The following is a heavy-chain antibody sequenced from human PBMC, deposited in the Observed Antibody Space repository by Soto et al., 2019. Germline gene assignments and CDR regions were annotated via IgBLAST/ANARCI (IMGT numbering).Heavy chain of an antibody. CDR3: AKGSPYYDFCSGYYGRGSNWFDP. D-gene: IGHD3-3*01. J-gene: IGHJ5*02. CDR2: ISGSGGST. V-gene: IGHV3-23*01. CDR1: GFTFSSYA. Sequence: GGSLRLSCAASGFTFSSYAMSWVRQAPGKGLEWVSAISGSGGSTYYADSVKGRFTISRDNSKNTLYLQMNSLRAEDTAVYYCAKGSPYYDFCSGYYGRGSNWFDPWGQGTLVTVSS.